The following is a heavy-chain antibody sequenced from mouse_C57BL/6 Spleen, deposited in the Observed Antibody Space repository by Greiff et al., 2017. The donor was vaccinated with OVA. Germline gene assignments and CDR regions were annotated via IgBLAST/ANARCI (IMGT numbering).Heavy chain of an antibody. Sequence: VQLQQPGAELVKPGASVKLSCKASGYTFTSYWMHWVKQRPGQGLEWIGMIHPNSGSTNYNEKFKSKATLTVDKSYSTAYMQLSSLTSEDSAVYYCARLAGTGIGYFDVWGTGTTVTVSS. V-gene: IGHV1-64*01. CDR1: GYTFTSYW. CDR3: ARLAGTGIGYFDV. J-gene: IGHJ1*03. D-gene: IGHD4-1*01. CDR2: IHPNSGST.